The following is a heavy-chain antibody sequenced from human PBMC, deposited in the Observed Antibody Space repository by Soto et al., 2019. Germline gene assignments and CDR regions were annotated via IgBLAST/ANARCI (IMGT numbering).Heavy chain of an antibody. Sequence: GAAVEVSCKASCYTFTSYGMSWVRQAPGQGREGMGWISAYNGNTNYAQKLQGRVTMTTDTSTSTAYMELRSLRSDDTAVYYCARTRGSGWYWDYWGQGTLVTVSS. J-gene: IGHJ4*02. CDR3: ARTRGSGWYWDY. D-gene: IGHD6-19*01. V-gene: IGHV1-18*04. CDR1: CYTFTSYG. CDR2: ISAYNGNT.